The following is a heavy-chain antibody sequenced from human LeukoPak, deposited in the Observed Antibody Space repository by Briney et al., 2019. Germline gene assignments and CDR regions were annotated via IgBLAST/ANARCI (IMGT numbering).Heavy chain of an antibody. CDR1: GYTFTSYD. V-gene: IGHV1-8*01. J-gene: IGHJ4*02. Sequence: ASVKVSCKASGYTFTSYDINWVRQATGQGVEWMGWMNPNSGNTGYTQKFQARVTMTRDTSISTAYMELSSLRSEYTAVYYCARGSGPAFDYGGQGTLVTVPS. CDR2: MNPNSGNT. D-gene: IGHD3-10*01. CDR3: ARGSGPAFDY.